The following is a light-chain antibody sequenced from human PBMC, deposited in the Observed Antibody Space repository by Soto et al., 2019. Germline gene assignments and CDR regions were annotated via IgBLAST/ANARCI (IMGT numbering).Light chain of an antibody. V-gene: IGKV3-11*01. CDR1: QSVSSY. CDR2: DAS. J-gene: IGKJ4*01. CDR3: QQRSNWPLT. Sequence: ELVWTQVPSTLSLSPGARAALSCRASQSVSSYLAWYQQKPGQAPKLLIYDASNRATGIPARFSGNVSGTDFTLNLSSLQPEDFAVYYGQQRSNWPLTFGGGTKVEIK.